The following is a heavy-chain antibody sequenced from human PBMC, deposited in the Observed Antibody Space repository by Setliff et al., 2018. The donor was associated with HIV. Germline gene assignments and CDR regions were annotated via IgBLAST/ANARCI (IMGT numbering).Heavy chain of an antibody. V-gene: IGHV1-2*02. CDR2: INPNVGGT. D-gene: IGHD2-2*01. Sequence: ASVKVSCKAFGYTFTSYCIHWVRLAPGQGLEWMGWINPNVGGTTYAQKFQGRVTMTRDTSISTAYMELSSLRSEDTAVYYCARDVVASYYYYMDVWGKGTTVTVSS. CDR1: GYTFTSYC. J-gene: IGHJ6*03. CDR3: ARDVVASYYYYMDV.